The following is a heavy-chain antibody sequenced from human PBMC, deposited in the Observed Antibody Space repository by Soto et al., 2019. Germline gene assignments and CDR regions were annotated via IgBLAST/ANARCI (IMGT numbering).Heavy chain of an antibody. CDR2: IYYSGST. CDR3: ARTGSYYYDSSGYSDY. D-gene: IGHD3-22*01. J-gene: IGHJ4*02. V-gene: IGHV4-30-2*03. CDR1: GGSISSGGYS. Sequence: SETLSLTCAVSGGSISSGGYSWSWIRQPPGKGLEWIGSIYYSGSTYYNPSLKSRVTISVDTSKDQFSLKLSSVTAADTAVYYCARTGSYYYDSSGYSDYWGQGTLVTVSS.